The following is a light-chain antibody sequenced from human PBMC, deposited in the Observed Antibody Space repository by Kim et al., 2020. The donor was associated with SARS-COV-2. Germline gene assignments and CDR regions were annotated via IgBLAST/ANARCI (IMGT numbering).Light chain of an antibody. Sequence: EIEMTQSPATLSVSPGERATLTCRASQNIRRDLAWYQQKPGQAPRLLIYGASTRATGVPARFSGAGSGTEFTLTISSLQSEDFAVYSCQQYNNWPPVTFGQGTKVDIK. V-gene: IGKV3-15*01. CDR3: QQYNNWPPVT. CDR2: GAS. J-gene: IGKJ1*01. CDR1: QNIRRD.